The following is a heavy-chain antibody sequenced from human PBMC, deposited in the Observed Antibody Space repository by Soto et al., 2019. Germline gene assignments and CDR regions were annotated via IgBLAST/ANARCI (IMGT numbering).Heavy chain of an antibody. CDR3: ARDHPHSYGVYYFDY. CDR1: GGSISNYY. D-gene: IGHD5-18*01. V-gene: IGHV4-59*01. Sequence: PSETLSLTCTVSGGSISNYYWNWIRQSPGKGLEWIGYIYSSGSTHYNPSLQNRVTISIDTSKNQVSLKVNSVTAADTAVYYCARDHPHSYGVYYFDYWGQGTTGTVSS. CDR2: IYSSGST. J-gene: IGHJ4*02.